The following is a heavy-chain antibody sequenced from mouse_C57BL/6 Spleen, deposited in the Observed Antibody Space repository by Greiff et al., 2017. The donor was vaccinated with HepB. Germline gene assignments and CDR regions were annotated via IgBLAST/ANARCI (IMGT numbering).Heavy chain of an antibody. V-gene: IGHV2-6-1*01. CDR1: GFSLTSYG. CDR3: ARQGIYYGNYVGAMDY. J-gene: IGHJ4*01. CDR2: IWSDGST. D-gene: IGHD2-1*01. Sequence: VQVVESGPGLVAPSQSLSITCTVSGFSLTSYGVHWVRQPPGKGLEWLVVIWSDGSTTYNSAPKSRLSISKDNSKSQVFLKMNSLQTDDTAMYYCARQGIYYGNYVGAMDYWGQGTSVTVSS.